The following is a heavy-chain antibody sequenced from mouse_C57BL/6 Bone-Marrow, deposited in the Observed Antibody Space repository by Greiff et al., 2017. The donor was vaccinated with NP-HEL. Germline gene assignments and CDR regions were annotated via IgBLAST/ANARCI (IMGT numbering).Heavy chain of an antibody. D-gene: IGHD2-3*01. J-gene: IGHJ2*01. CDR2: IRNKANGYTT. CDR1: GFTFTDYY. Sequence: EVQLVESGGGLVQPGGSLSLSCAASGFTFTDYYMSWVRQPPGKALEWLGFIRNKANGYTTEYSASVKGRFTISRDNSQSILYLQMNALRAEDSATYYGARYWDDGYQYYFDYWGQGTTLTVSS. V-gene: IGHV7-3*01. CDR3: ARYWDDGYQYYFDY.